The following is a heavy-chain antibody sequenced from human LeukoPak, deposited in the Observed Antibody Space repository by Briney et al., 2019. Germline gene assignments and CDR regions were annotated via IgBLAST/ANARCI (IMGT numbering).Heavy chain of an antibody. J-gene: IGHJ6*02. CDR1: GYTFTSYD. D-gene: IGHD4-17*01. Sequence: SVKVSCKASGYTFTSYDINWVRQAPGQGLEWMGRIIPILGIANYAQKFQGRVTITADKSTSTAYMELSSLRSEDTAVYYCARARYGDSFYGMDVWGQGTTVTVSS. CDR2: IIPILGIA. CDR3: ARARYGDSFYGMDV. V-gene: IGHV1-69*04.